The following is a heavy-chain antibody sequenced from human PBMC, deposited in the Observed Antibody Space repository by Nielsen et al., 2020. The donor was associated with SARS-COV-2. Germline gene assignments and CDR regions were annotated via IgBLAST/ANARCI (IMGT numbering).Heavy chain of an antibody. Sequence: SVKVSCKASGYTFTSYAISWVRQAPGQGLEWMGRIIPILGIANYAQKFQGRVTITADKSTSTAYMELSSLRSEDTAVYYCARDLFIVATISGMDVWGQGTTVTVSS. D-gene: IGHD5-12*01. J-gene: IGHJ6*02. V-gene: IGHV1-69*04. CDR3: ARDLFIVATISGMDV. CDR1: GYTFTSYA. CDR2: IIPILGIA.